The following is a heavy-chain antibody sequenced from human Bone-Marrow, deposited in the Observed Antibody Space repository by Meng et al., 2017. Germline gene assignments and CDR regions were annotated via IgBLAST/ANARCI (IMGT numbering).Heavy chain of an antibody. J-gene: IGHJ4*02. CDR3: AREGRSHQVGVSVY. D-gene: IGHD2-21*01. Sequence: QLQLQESGPGLVKSSETLSLTCTVSGGSISSSSYYWGWIRQPPGKGLEWIGSIYYSGGTYYNPSLKSRVTISVDTSKNQFSLKVSSVTAADTALYYCAREGRSHQVGVSVYWGQGNLVTVSS. CDR2: IYYSGGT. CDR1: GGSISSSSYY. V-gene: IGHV4-39*02.